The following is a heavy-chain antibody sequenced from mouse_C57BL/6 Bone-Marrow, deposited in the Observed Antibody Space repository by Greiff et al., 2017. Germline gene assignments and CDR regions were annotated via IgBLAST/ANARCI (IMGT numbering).Heavy chain of an antibody. CDR2: INPSSGYT. CDR1: GYTFTSYW. J-gene: IGHJ2*01. CDR3: ARITTVDY. V-gene: IGHV1-7*01. D-gene: IGHD1-1*01. Sequence: QVHVKQSGAELAKPGASVKLSCKASGYTFTSYWMHWVKQRPEQGLEWIGYINPSSGYTKYNQKFKDKATLTADKSSSTAYMQLSSLTYEDSAVYYCARITTVDYWGQGTTLTVSS.